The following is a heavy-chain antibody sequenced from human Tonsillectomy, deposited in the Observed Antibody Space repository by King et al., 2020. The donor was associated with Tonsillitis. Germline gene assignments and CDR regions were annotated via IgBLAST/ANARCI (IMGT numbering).Heavy chain of an antibody. Sequence: EVQLVESGGGLVKPGGSLRLSCAASGFSFSLYGLNWVRQAPGKGLQWVSSLSSGNTYTYYADSVKGRFTISRDNAKNSLYLQMNSLRAEDTGLYFCASGSSSGLNTYYFDSWGQGTLVTVSS. J-gene: IGHJ4*02. D-gene: IGHD1-26*01. V-gene: IGHV3-21*01. CDR2: LSSGNTYT. CDR1: GFSFSLYG. CDR3: ASGSSSGLNTYYFDS.